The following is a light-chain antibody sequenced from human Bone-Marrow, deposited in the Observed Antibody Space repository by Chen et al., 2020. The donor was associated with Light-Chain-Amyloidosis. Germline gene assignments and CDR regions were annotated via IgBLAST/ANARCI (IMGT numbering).Light chain of an antibody. J-gene: IGLJ2*01. V-gene: IGLV3-25*03. CDR3: QSADSSGTYEVI. Sequence: SYELTQPPSVSVSPVQTARITCSGAELPTKYASWYQQKPGQAPGLVIHGDTARPSGISERFSGSSSGTTATLPISGVQAEDDADYHCQSADSSGTYEVIFGGGTKLTV. CDR2: GDT. CDR1: ELPTKY.